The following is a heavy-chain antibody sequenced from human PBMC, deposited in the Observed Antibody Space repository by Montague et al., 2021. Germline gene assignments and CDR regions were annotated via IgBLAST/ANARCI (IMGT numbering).Heavy chain of an antibody. CDR3: ARVWQKRFDP. CDR2: CYHLSKKYN. Sequence: CAISGDSVCGEELSCKWNRHTSSRDPQRSRMCYHLSKKYNEYAISVKSRITVNPDTSKNQFSLLLNSVTPEDTAVYYCARVWQKRFDPWGQGTLVTVSS. CDR1: GDSVCGEELS. J-gene: IGHJ5*02. V-gene: IGHV6-1*01. D-gene: IGHD3-10*01.